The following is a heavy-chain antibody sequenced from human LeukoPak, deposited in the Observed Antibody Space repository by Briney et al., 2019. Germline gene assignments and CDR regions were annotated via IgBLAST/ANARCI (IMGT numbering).Heavy chain of an antibody. V-gene: IGHV3-30*02. D-gene: IGHD1-14*01. Sequence: GESLRLSCAASGFTSNIYGMHWVRQAPGKRLEWVAFIRYDGSDKYYADSVTGRFSISRDSSKNTLFLQMNSLRIEDTAVYYCAKDQSTGTSWTSYYMDVWGKGTTVTVSS. J-gene: IGHJ6*03. CDR3: AKDQSTGTSWTSYYMDV. CDR1: GFTSNIYG. CDR2: IRYDGSDK.